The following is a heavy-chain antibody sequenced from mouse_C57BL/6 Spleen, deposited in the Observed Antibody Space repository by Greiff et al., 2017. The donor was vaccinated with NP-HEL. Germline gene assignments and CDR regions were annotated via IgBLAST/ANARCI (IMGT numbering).Heavy chain of an antibody. CDR2: IYPGDGDT. CDR3: ARAKAAQAWFAY. Sequence: VQLQQSGPELVKPGASVKISCKASGYAFSSSWMNWVKQRPGKGLEWIGRIYPGDGDTNYNGKFKGKATLTADKSSSTAYMQLSSLTSEDSAVYFCARAKAAQAWFAYWGQGTLVTVSA. CDR1: GYAFSSSW. V-gene: IGHV1-82*01. D-gene: IGHD3-2*02. J-gene: IGHJ3*01.